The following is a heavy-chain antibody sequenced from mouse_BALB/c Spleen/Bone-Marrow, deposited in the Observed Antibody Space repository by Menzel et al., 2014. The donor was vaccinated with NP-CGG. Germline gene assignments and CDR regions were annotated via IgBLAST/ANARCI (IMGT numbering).Heavy chain of an antibody. V-gene: IGHV5-9-4*01. J-gene: IGHJ4*01. CDR3: ARDHYGYYTMDY. CDR2: ISSGGSYT. Sequence: EVKLQESGGGLVKPGGSLKLSCAASGFTFSSYAMSWVRQSPEKRLEWVAEISSGGSYTYCPDTVTGRFTISRDNAKNTLYLEMSSLRSEDTAMYYCARDHYGYYTMDYWGQGTSVTVSS. D-gene: IGHD1-2*01. CDR1: GFTFSSYA.